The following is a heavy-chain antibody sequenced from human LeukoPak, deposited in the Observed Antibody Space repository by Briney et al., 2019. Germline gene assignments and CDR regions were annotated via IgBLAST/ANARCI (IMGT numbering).Heavy chain of an antibody. CDR3: ARDLGGYPFFMDV. V-gene: IGHV4-31*03. CDR1: GGSISSSY. D-gene: IGHD2-15*01. Sequence: SQTLSLTCTVSGGSISSSYWSWIRQHPGKGLEWIGYIYYSGSTYYNPSLKSRVTISVDTSKNQFSLKLSSVTAADTAVYYCARDLGGYPFFMDVWGKGITVTVSS. J-gene: IGHJ6*03. CDR2: IYYSGST.